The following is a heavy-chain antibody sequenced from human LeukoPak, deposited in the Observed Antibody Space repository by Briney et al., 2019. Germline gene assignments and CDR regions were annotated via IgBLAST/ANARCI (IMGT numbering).Heavy chain of an antibody. D-gene: IGHD1-7*01. CDR2: IYYSGST. J-gene: IGHJ5*02. CDR3: ARADITGTTYWFDP. CDR1: GGSISSYY. Sequence: SETLSLTCTVSGGSISSYYWSWIRQPPGKGLGWIGYIYYSGSTNYNPSLKSRVTISVDTSKNQFSLKLSSVTAADTAVYYCARADITGTTYWFDPWGQGTLVTVSS. V-gene: IGHV4-59*12.